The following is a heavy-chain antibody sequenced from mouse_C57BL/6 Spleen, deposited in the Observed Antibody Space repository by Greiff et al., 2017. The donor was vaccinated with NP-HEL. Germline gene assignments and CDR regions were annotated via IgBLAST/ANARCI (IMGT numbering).Heavy chain of an antibody. CDR3: ARHYGSSLWYFDV. J-gene: IGHJ1*03. CDR1: GFTFSDYG. Sequence: EVKLMESGGGLVKPGGSLKLSCAASGFTFSDYGMHWVRQAPEKGLEWVAYISSGSSTIYYADTVKGRFTISRDNAKNTLFLQMTSLRSEDTAMYYCARHYGSSLWYFDVWGTGTTVTVSS. CDR2: ISSGSSTI. V-gene: IGHV5-17*01. D-gene: IGHD1-1*01.